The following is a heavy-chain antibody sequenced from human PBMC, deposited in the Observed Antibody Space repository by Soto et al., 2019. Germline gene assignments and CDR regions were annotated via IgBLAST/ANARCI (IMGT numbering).Heavy chain of an antibody. Sequence: QITLKESGPTLVKPTQTLTLTCTFSGFSLSTSGVGVGWIRQPPGKALEWLALIYWDDDKRYSPSLKSRLTITKDTTKNQVVLTITNMDPVDTATYYCAHRLNYYDSSGYYKGNYFDYWGQGTLVTVSS. CDR2: IYWDDDK. CDR3: AHRLNYYDSSGYYKGNYFDY. CDR1: GFSLSTSGVG. J-gene: IGHJ4*02. V-gene: IGHV2-5*02. D-gene: IGHD3-22*01.